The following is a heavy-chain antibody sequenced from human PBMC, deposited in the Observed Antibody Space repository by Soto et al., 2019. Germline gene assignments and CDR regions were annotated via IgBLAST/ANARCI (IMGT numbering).Heavy chain of an antibody. Sequence: PSETLSLTCTVSGGSISSYYWSWIRQPPGKGLEWIGYIYYSGSTNYNPSLKSRVTISVDTSKNQFSLKLSSVTAADTAVYYCARLFRTTRFDPWGQGTMVTVSS. J-gene: IGHJ5*01. CDR2: IYYSGST. CDR3: ARLFRTTRFDP. V-gene: IGHV4-59*08. CDR1: GGSISSYY. D-gene: IGHD2-21*01.